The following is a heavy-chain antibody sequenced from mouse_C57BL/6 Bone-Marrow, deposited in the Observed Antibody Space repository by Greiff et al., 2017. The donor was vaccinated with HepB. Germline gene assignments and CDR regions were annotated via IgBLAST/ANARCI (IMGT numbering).Heavy chain of an antibody. V-gene: IGHV1-64*01. CDR3: ARRGDYYGTSSWFAY. CDR2: IHPNSGST. CDR1: GYTFTSYW. D-gene: IGHD1-1*01. Sequence: VQLQQPGAELVKPGASVTLSCKASGYTFTSYWMHWVKQRPGQGLEWIGMIHPNSGSTNYNEKFKSKATLTVDKSSSTAYMQLSSLTSEDSAVYYCARRGDYYGTSSWFAYWGQGTLVTVSA. J-gene: IGHJ3*01.